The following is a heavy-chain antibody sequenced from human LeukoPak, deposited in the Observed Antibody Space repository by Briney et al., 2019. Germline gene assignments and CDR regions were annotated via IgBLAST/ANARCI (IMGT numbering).Heavy chain of an antibody. CDR2: IDPSDSYT. V-gene: IGHV5-10-1*01. Sequence: KPRESLRISCKGSGYIFTNYWISWVRQMPGKGLEWMGRIDPSDSYTNYSPSFQGHVTISADTSIGTAYLQWSSLKASDTAMYYCVRQGTHIAAAGIDYWGQGTLVTVSS. CDR3: VRQGTHIAAAGIDY. CDR1: GYIFTNYW. J-gene: IGHJ4*02. D-gene: IGHD6-13*01.